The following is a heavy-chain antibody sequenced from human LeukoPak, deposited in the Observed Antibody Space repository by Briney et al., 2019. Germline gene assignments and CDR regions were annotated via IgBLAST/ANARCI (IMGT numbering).Heavy chain of an antibody. D-gene: IGHD4-17*01. Sequence: PGGSLRLSCAASGFTFSSYGMHWARQAPGKGLEWVAVISYDGSNKYYADSVKGRFTISRDNSKNTLYLQMNSLRAEDTAVYYCAKDPSYGDYVGYFDYWGQGTLVTVSS. CDR3: AKDPSYGDYVGYFDY. V-gene: IGHV3-30*18. CDR1: GFTFSSYG. J-gene: IGHJ4*02. CDR2: ISYDGSNK.